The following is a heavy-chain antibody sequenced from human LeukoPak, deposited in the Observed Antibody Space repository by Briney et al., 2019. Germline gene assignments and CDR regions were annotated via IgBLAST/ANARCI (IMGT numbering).Heavy chain of an antibody. CDR3: ASSGEAAAGTDGMDV. J-gene: IGHJ6*02. Sequence: SETLSLTCAVYGGSFSGYYWSWIRQPPGKGLEWIGEINHSGSTNYNPSLKSRVTISVDTSKNQFSLKLSSVTAADTAVYYCASSGEAAAGTDGMDVWGQGTTVTVSS. D-gene: IGHD6-13*01. CDR2: INHSGST. CDR1: GGSFSGYY. V-gene: IGHV4-34*01.